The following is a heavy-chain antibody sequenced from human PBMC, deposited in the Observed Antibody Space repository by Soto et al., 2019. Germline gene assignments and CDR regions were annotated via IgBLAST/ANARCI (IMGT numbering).Heavy chain of an antibody. D-gene: IGHD3-22*01. Sequence: QAQLVESGGGVVQPGRSLRLSCAASGFTFSSYGMHWVRQAPGKGLEWVAVIWYDGSNKYYADSVKGRFTISRDNSKNTLYLQMNSLRAEDTAVYYCARDSNDSSGPVDYWGQGTLVTVSS. CDR2: IWYDGSNK. V-gene: IGHV3-33*01. CDR1: GFTFSSYG. CDR3: ARDSNDSSGPVDY. J-gene: IGHJ4*02.